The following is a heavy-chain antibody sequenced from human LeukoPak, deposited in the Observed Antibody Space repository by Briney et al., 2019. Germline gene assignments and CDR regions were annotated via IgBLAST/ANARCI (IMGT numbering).Heavy chain of an antibody. CDR2: VNPGGDST. V-gene: IGHV3-23*01. CDR1: EFTFGIYS. J-gene: IGHJ4*02. D-gene: IGHD1-1*01. Sequence: GSLRLSCAASEFTFGIYSMTWVRQAPGKGLEWVSTVNPGGDSTYYADSVKGRFTISRDNSKNTVYLQMSSLRAEDTAIYYCAKDRAGTPWADWGQGTLVTVSS. CDR3: AKDRAGTPWAD.